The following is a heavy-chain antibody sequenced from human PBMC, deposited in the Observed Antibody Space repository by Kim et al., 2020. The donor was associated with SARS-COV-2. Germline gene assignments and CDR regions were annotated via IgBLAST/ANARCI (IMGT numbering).Heavy chain of an antibody. Sequence: LKGRVTISVDTSKNQFSLKLSSVTAADTAVYYCARRSWNNSNYYYYGMDVWGQGTTVTVSS. J-gene: IGHJ6*02. CDR3: ARRSWNNSNYYYYGMDV. V-gene: IGHV4-59*08. D-gene: IGHD1-1*01.